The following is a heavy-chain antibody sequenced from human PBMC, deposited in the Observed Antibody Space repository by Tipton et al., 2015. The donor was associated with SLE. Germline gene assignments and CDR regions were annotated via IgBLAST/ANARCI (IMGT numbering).Heavy chain of an antibody. CDR3: ARAYCSSTTCQRAEYFQH. J-gene: IGHJ1*01. V-gene: IGHV4-59*11. Sequence: TLSLTCSVSGGSMNFLYWSWIRQPPGKGLEFIGLIYDTGYTNYNPSLKSRVTISVDTSKNQFSLKLSSVTAADTALYYCARAYCSSTTCQRAEYFQHWGQGTLVTVYS. D-gene: IGHD2-2*01. CDR2: IYDTGYT. CDR1: GGSMNFLY.